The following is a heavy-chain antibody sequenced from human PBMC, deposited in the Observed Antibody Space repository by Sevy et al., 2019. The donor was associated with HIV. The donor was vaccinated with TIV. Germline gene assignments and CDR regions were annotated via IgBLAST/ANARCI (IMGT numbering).Heavy chain of an antibody. V-gene: IGHV3-11*01. CDR1: GFTFSDYY. J-gene: IGHJ5*02. CDR3: ARVFGPITMVRGASNWFDP. Sequence: GGSLRLSCAASGFTFSDYYMRWIRQAPGKGLEWVSYISSSGSTIYYADSVKGRFTISRDNAKNSLYLQMNSLRAEDTAVYYCARVFGPITMVRGASNWFDPWGQGTLVTVSS. CDR2: ISSSGSTI. D-gene: IGHD3-10*01.